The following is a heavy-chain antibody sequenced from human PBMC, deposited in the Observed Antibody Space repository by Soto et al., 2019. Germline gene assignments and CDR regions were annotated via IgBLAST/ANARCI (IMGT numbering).Heavy chain of an antibody. CDR3: ARGNQYDYSDMHV. CDR1: GGSFSGYY. J-gene: IGHJ6*03. Sequence: QVQLQQWGAGLLKPSETLSLTCAVYGGSFSGYYWSWIRQPPGKGLEWIGEINNRGSTNYTPSLKTPVTILVDASMNHYTLQLSSLTDAETAVYEWARGNQYDYSDMHVWGSGPTVNVYS. V-gene: IGHV4-34*01. CDR2: INNRGST.